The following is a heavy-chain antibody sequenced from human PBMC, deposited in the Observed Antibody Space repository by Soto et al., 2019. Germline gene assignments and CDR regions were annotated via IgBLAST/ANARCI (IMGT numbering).Heavy chain of an antibody. CDR3: ARGYCSGGSCYSYYFDY. CDR1: GFTFSSYS. V-gene: IGHV3-21*01. Sequence: EVQLVESGGGLVKPGGSLRLSCAASGFTFSSYSMNWVRQAPGKGLEWVSSISSSSSYIYYADSVKGRFTISRDNAKNSLYLQMNSLRAADTAVYYCARGYCSGGSCYSYYFDYWGQGTLVTVSS. CDR2: ISSSSSYI. J-gene: IGHJ4*02. D-gene: IGHD2-15*01.